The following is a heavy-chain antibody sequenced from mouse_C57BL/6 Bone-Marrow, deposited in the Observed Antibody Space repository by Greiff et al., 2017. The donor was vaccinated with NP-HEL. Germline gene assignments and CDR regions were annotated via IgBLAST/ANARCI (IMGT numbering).Heavy chain of an antibody. CDR3: ARWDYYGSRGYWYFDV. D-gene: IGHD1-1*01. CDR2: ISYSGST. V-gene: IGHV3-8*01. CDR1: GYSITSDY. Sequence: EVKLQESGPGLAKPSQTLSLTCSVTGYSITSDYWNWIRKFPGNKLEYMGYISYSGSTYYNPSLKSRISITRDTSKNQYYLQLNSVTTEDTATYYCARWDYYGSRGYWYFDVWGTGTTVTVSS. J-gene: IGHJ1*03.